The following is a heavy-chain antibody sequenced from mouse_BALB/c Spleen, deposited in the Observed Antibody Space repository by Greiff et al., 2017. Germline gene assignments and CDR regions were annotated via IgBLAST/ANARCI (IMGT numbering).Heavy chain of an antibody. D-gene: IGHD2-14*01. CDR2: ISYDGSN. CDR3: ARGDYRFEGDY. V-gene: IGHV3-6*02. J-gene: IGHJ4*01. Sequence: VQLQQSGPGIVKPSQSLSLTCSVTGYSITSGYYWNWIRQFPGNQLEWMGYISYDGSNNYNPSLKNRISITRDTSKNQFFLKLNSVTTEDTATYYCARGDYRFEGDYWGQGTSVTVSS. CDR1: GYSITSGYY.